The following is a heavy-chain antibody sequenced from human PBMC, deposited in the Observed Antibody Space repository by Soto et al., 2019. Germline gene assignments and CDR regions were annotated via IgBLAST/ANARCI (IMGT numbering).Heavy chain of an antibody. V-gene: IGHV3-15*01. Sequence: GGSLRLSCTVSGFTFSNAWMTWVRQAPGKGLEWVGRIKSKTDDGTTDYAAPVKGRFTISRDDSRNTLYLQMNSLKTEDTAVYYCTTDSSSWAYYYYYGMDVWGQGTTVTSP. CDR2: IKSKTDDGTT. J-gene: IGHJ6*02. CDR1: GFTFSNAW. CDR3: TTDSSSWAYYYYYGMDV. D-gene: IGHD2-2*01.